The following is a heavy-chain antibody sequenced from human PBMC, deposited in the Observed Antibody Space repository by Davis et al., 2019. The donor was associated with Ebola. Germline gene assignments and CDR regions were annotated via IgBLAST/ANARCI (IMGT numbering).Heavy chain of an antibody. CDR2: ISGSGGST. Sequence: GESLKISCAASGFTFSSYAMSWVRQAPGKGLEWVSAISGSGGSTYYADSVKGRFTISRDNSKNTLYLQMNSLRAEDTAVYYCARARFRVGATNMGWFDPWGQGTLVTVSS. CDR1: GFTFSSYA. J-gene: IGHJ5*02. CDR3: ARARFRVGATNMGWFDP. D-gene: IGHD1-26*01. V-gene: IGHV3-23*01.